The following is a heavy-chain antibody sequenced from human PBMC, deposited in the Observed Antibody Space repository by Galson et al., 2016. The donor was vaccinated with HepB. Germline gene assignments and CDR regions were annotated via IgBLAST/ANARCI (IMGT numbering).Heavy chain of an antibody. CDR3: VRSVSEAN. V-gene: IGHV3-7*01. Sequence: SLRLSCAASGFTFGSYWMSWVHQAPGKGLEWVANIKEDGSEKYYVDSVKGRFTISRDNAMNSLYLQMDSLRAEDTAVYYCVRSVSEANWGQGALVTVSS. J-gene: IGHJ4*02. D-gene: IGHD5/OR15-5a*01. CDR2: IKEDGSEK. CDR1: GFTFGSYW.